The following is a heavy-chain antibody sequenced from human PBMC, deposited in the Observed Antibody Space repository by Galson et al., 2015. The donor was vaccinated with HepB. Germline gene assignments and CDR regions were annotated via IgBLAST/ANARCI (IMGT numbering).Heavy chain of an antibody. CDR1: GYTFTSYG. D-gene: IGHD3-10*01. CDR2: ISAYNGNT. Sequence: SVKVSCKASGYTFTSYGISWVRQAPGQGLEWMGRISAYNGNTNYAQKLQGRVTMTTDTSTSTAYMELRSLRSDDTAVYYCARMGTSGSYYNTPAWYFDYWGQGTLVTVSS. J-gene: IGHJ4*02. CDR3: ARMGTSGSYYNTPAWYFDY. V-gene: IGHV1-18*01.